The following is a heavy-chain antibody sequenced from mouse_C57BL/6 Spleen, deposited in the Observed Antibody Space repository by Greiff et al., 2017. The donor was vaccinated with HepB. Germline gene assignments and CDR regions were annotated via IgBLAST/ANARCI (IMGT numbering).Heavy chain of an antibody. V-gene: IGHV5-17*01. CDR1: GFTFSDYG. CDR3: ARGEYGNSFAY. Sequence: EVHLVESGGGLVKPGGSLKLSCAASGFTFSDYGMHWVRQAPEKGLEWVAYISSGSSTIYYADTVKGRFTISRDNAKNTLFLQMTSLRSEDTAMYYCARGEYGNSFAYWGQGTLVTVSA. CDR2: ISSGSSTI. J-gene: IGHJ3*01. D-gene: IGHD2-1*01.